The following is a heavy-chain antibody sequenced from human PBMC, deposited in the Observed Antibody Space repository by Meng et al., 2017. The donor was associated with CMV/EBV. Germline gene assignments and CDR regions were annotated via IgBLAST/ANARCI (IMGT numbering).Heavy chain of an antibody. CDR1: GFSLSTTGVG. J-gene: IGHJ4*02. D-gene: IGHD5-24*01. V-gene: IGHV2-5*02. CDR2: IYWDDDK. Sequence: QITLKESGPTLVEPTQTLTLTCTFSGFSLSTTGVGVAWIRQSPGKAPEWLELIYWDDDKRYSPSLKSRLTITKDTSKNQVILTVTNMDPVDTATYYCARWPAEYWGQGTLVTVSS. CDR3: ARWPAEY.